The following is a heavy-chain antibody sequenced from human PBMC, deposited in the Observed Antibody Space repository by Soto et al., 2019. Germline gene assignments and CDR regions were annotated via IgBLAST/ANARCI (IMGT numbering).Heavy chain of an antibody. CDR1: GDSISSGGYY. CDR3: ASIVVPASPFDY. V-gene: IGHV4-31*03. D-gene: IGHD2-2*01. CDR2: IYYSGST. Sequence: QVQLQESGPGLVKPSQTLSLTCTVSGDSISSGGYYWTWIRQHPGKGLEWIGYIYYSGSTYYNPSLKSRFTISIDTSENRFSLKLSSVTAADKAVYYCASIVVPASPFDYWGQGTLVTVSS. J-gene: IGHJ4*02.